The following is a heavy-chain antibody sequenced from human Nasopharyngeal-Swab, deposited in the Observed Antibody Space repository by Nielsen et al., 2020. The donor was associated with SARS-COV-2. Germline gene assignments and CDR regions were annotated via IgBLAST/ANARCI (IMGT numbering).Heavy chain of an antibody. D-gene: IGHD1-26*01. J-gene: IGHJ3*02. CDR1: GYTFTSYG. CDR3: ARGERPIESSASDAFDI. V-gene: IGHV1-18*01. CDR2: ISAYNGNI. Sequence: AAVKVSCKASGYTFTSYGISWVRQAPGQGLEWMGWISAYNGNINYAQKLQGRVTMTTDTSTSTAYMELRSLRSDDTAVYYCARGERPIESSASDAFDIWGQGTMVTVSS.